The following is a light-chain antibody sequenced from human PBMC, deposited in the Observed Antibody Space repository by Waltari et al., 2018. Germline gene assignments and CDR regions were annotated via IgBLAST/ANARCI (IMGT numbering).Light chain of an antibody. CDR1: RRVSSN. J-gene: IGKJ1*01. CDR2: GAS. CDR3: QQYNNWGT. Sequence: EIVMTQSPATLSVSPEARATLSCRASRRVSSNLAWYQQKPGPAPRILIYGASNRATGIPARFSGRASGTEFALTISSLQSEDFAVYYCQQYNNWGTFGQGTKVEIK. V-gene: IGKV3-15*01.